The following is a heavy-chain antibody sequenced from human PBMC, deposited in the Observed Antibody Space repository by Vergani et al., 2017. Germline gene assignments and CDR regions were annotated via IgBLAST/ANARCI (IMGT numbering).Heavy chain of an antibody. V-gene: IGHV3-21*01. CDR1: GFTFSSYS. CDR3: ARAGLSIAVAGSPPDY. D-gene: IGHD6-19*01. J-gene: IGHJ4*02. Sequence: EVQLVESGGGLVKPGGSLRLSCAASGFTFSSYSMNWVRQAPGKGLEWVSSISSSSSYIYYADSVKGRFTISRDNAKNSLYLQMNSLRAEDTAVYYCARAGLSIAVAGSPPDYWGQGTLVT. CDR2: ISSSSSYI.